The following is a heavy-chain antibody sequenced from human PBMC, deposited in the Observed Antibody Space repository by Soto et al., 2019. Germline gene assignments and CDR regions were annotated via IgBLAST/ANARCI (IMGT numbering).Heavy chain of an antibody. CDR1: GYTFPSYY. J-gene: IGHJ4*02. CDR2: INPSGATT. Sequence: QVSLVQSGAEVKKPGASVKVSCKASGYTFPSYYVHWVRQAPGQGLEWMGIINPSGATTTYAQNFQGRVAMTRDTSTSKVYMELSSLRSEDTAVYYCARRDCFSSSCYFKYWGQGTLVTVSS. CDR3: ARRDCFSSSCYFKY. D-gene: IGHD2-2*01. V-gene: IGHV1-46*01.